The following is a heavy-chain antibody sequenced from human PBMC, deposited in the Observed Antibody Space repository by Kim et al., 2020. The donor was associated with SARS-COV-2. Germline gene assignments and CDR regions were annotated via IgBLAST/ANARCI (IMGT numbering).Heavy chain of an antibody. V-gene: IGHV3-30-3*01. Sequence: GGSLRLSCAASGFTFRSYAMHWVRQAPGKGLEWVAFISRDGGKKYYADSVKGRFTISRDNSKNTLYLQMSSLRTEDTAVYYCARASSGKCLVTTICGFYYGMDIWGQGTTVTVSS. CDR2: ISRDGGKK. CDR3: ARASSGKCLVTTICGFYYGMDI. D-gene: IGHD3-3*01. J-gene: IGHJ6*02. CDR1: GFTFRSYA.